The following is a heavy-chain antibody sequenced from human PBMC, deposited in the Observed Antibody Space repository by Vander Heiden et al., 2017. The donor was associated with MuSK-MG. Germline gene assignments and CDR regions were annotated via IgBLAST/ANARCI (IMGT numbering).Heavy chain of an antibody. V-gene: IGHV4-39*01. J-gene: IGHJ5*02. CDR2: IYYSGRP. CDR1: GGSIISSSYY. CDR3: ARQLRFLEWFGGGDWFDP. D-gene: IGHD3-3*01. Sequence: QLQLQESGPGLVKPSETLSLTCTVSGGSIISSSYYWGWIRQPPGKGLEWIGSIYYSGRPYYNPSLKRRVTISVDTSKNQFSLKLSSVTAADTAVYYCARQLRFLEWFGGGDWFDPWGQGTLVTVSS.